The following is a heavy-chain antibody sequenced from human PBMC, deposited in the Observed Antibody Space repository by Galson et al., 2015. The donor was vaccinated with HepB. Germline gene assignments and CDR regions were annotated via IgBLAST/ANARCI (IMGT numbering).Heavy chain of an antibody. V-gene: IGHV3-30*18. D-gene: IGHD1-26*01. CDR3: AKVSATSPSLYSESYGDYFDY. J-gene: IGHJ4*02. CDR1: GFTFSSYG. Sequence: SLRLSCAASGFTFSSYGMHWVRQAPGKGLEWVAVISYDGSNKYYADSVKGRFTISRDNSKNTLYLQMNSLRAEDTAVYYCAKVSATSPSLYSESYGDYFDYWGQGTLVTASS. CDR2: ISYDGSNK.